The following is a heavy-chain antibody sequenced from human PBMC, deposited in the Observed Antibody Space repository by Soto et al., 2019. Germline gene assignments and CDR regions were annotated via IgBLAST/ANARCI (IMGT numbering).Heavy chain of an antibody. CDR1: EFPFSDYT. CDR2: ISRRSVYI. V-gene: IGHV3-21*02. Sequence: EVQLVESGGGLVKPGGSLRLSCAGSEFPFSDYTMTWVRQAPGKGLGWVSSISRRSVYIYYADSVKGRFTISRDNAKNSLSLLMNSLKAEDTAVYYCARDRRTKGYCSSSSCYASDSWGQGTLVTVSS. D-gene: IGHD2-2*01. J-gene: IGHJ4*02. CDR3: ARDRRTKGYCSSSSCYASDS.